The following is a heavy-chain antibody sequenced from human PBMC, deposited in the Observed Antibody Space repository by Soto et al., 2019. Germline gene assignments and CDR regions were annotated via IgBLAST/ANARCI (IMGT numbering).Heavy chain of an antibody. CDR2: LYYRGST. CDR3: ARQPLAYYGMDV. V-gene: IGHV4-39*01. Sequence: ASETLSLTCTVSGDSISRSGYSWGWIRQPPGKGLEWIGTLYYRGSTYYNPSLKSRVTISVDTSKNQFSLKLKSVTAADTAVYFCARQPLAYYGMDVWGQGTTVTVSS. CDR1: GDSISRSGYS. J-gene: IGHJ6*02.